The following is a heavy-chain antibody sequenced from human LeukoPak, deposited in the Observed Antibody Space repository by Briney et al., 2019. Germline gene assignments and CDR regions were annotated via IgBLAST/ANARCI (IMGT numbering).Heavy chain of an antibody. Sequence: PSETLSLTCTVSGGSISSYYWSWIRQPPGKGLEWIGYIYYSGSTNYNPSLKSRVTISVDTSKNQFSLKLSSVTAADTAVYYCSAYGSGSYYNLYSDYWGQGTLVTVSS. CDR3: SAYGSGSYYNLYSDY. CDR2: IYYSGST. V-gene: IGHV4-59*08. CDR1: GGSISSYY. D-gene: IGHD3-10*01. J-gene: IGHJ4*02.